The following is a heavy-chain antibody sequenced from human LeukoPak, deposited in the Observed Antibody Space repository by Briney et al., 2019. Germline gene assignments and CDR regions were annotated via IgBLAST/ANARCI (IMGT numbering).Heavy chain of an antibody. D-gene: IGHD5-18*01. Sequence: GGSLRLSCAASGFTFHNYAIRWVRQAPGKGLQWVSSICGSGCDGPTYYADSVKGQFTISNDHSDNPPYVQMNSLRAHDTAVSYCARDSGRGGYIYGFLGSWGQGTLVTVSS. CDR2: ICGSGCDGPT. CDR1: GFTFHNYA. J-gene: IGHJ5*02. CDR3: ARDSGRGGYIYGFLGS. V-gene: IGHV3-23*01.